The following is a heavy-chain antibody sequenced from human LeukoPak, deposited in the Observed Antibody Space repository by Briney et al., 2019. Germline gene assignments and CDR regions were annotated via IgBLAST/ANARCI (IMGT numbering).Heavy chain of an antibody. J-gene: IGHJ4*02. CDR1: GGSISSSSYY. V-gene: IGHV4-39*01. CDR2: IYYSGST. Sequence: SETLSLTCTVSGGSISSSSYYWGWIRQPPGKGLEWIGSIYYSGSTYYNPSLKSRVTISVDTSKNQFSLKLSSVTAADTAVYYCARRGLLWFGETPFDYWGQGTLVTVSS. D-gene: IGHD3-10*01. CDR3: ARRGLLWFGETPFDY.